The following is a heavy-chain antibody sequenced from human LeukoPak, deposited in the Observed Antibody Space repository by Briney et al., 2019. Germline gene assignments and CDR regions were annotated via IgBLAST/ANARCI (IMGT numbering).Heavy chain of an antibody. Sequence: SETLSLTCTVSGGSVSTDVYYSTWIRQPAGKGLEWIGRIYSNGWTDYNPPLKSRVSISIDTSKNQFSLKMSLATAADTALYYCARGSGWNSFDPWGQGTLVTVSS. J-gene: IGHJ5*02. V-gene: IGHV4-61*02. CDR1: GGSVSTDVYY. CDR2: IYSNGWT. CDR3: ARGSGWNSFDP. D-gene: IGHD6-19*01.